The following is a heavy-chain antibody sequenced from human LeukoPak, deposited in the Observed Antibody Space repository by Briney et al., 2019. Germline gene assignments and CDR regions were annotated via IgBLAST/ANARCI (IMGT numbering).Heavy chain of an antibody. V-gene: IGHV3-74*01. CDR2: IKSDGSP. J-gene: IGHJ1*01. CDR1: GFTFSSYW. D-gene: IGHD3-22*01. CDR3: ARAQSEIGGYYPEYFRH. Sequence: AGGSLRLSCAASGFTFSSYWMHWVRQAPGKGLVWVSRIKSDGSPNYADSVKGRFTISRDNAKNTVSLQMNSLRAEDTGVYYCARAQSEIGGYYPEYFRHWGQRTVVTVSS.